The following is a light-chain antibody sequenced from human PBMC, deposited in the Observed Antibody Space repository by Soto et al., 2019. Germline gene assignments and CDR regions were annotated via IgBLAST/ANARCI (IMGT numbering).Light chain of an antibody. CDR2: DVI. J-gene: IGLJ1*01. CDR1: NTDVGAYDY. Sequence: QSALTQPASVSGSPGQSITISCSGTNTDVGAYDYVSWYQQHPGKAPKLILYDVINRPSGVSDRFSGSKSGNTASLTISGLQAKDEDEYFCSSYSTISTLVFGTGTKVTV. V-gene: IGLV2-14*03. CDR3: SSYSTISTLV.